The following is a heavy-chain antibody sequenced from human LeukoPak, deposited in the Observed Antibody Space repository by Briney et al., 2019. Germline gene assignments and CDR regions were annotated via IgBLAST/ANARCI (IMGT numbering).Heavy chain of an antibody. D-gene: IGHD6-13*01. V-gene: IGHV3-23*01. J-gene: IGHJ4*02. CDR1: GFTLSTYA. CDR3: AKESSSWIIFDY. Sequence: GGSLRLSCAASGFTLSTYAMAWVRQAPGKGLEWVSTITVRATTYYADSVKGRFTISRDNSKNTLYLQMNSLRAEDTAVYYCAKESSSWIIFDYWGQGTLVTVS. CDR2: ITVRATT.